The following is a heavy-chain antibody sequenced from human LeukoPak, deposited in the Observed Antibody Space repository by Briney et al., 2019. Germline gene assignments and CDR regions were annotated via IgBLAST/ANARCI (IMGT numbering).Heavy chain of an antibody. J-gene: IGHJ5*02. Sequence: ASVKVSCKASGYTFTGYYMHWVRQAPGQGLEWMGWINPNSGGTNYAQKFQGRVTMTRDTSISTAYMGLSRLRSDDTAVYYCARERGYCSSTSCYTGMRRWFDPWGQGTLVTVSS. CDR1: GYTFTGYY. D-gene: IGHD2-2*02. CDR3: ARERGYCSSTSCYTGMRRWFDP. CDR2: INPNSGGT. V-gene: IGHV1-2*02.